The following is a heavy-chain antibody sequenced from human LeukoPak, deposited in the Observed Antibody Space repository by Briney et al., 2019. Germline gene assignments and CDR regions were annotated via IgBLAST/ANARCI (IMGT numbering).Heavy chain of an antibody. V-gene: IGHV4-61*02. CDR2: IYSNGWT. CDR3: ARGSGWNSFDP. CDR1: GGSISTDLYY. J-gene: IGHJ5*02. D-gene: IGHD6-19*01. Sequence: PSETLSLTCTVSGGSISTDLYYWTCIRQPAGKGLEWIGRIYSNGWTDYNPPLKSRVSISIDTSKNHFSLKMSLATAADTALYYCARGSGWNSFDPWGQGTLVTVSS.